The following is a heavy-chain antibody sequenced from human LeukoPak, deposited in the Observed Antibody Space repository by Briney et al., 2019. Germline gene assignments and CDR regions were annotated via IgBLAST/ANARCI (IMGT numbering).Heavy chain of an antibody. D-gene: IGHD6-19*01. CDR2: IYHSGST. CDR1: GGSISSSNW. V-gene: IGHV4-4*02. J-gene: IGHJ4*02. Sequence: TTSQTLSLTCAVSGGSISSSNWWSWVRQPPGKGLEWIGEIYHSGSTNYNPSLKSRVTISVDKSKNQFSLKLSSVTAADTAVYYCARAPSIAVAVCDWGQGTLVTVSS. CDR3: ARAPSIAVAVCD.